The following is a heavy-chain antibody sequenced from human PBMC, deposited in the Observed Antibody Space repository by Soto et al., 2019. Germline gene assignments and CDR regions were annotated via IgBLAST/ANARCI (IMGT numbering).Heavy chain of an antibody. D-gene: IGHD3-22*01. CDR2: INPNSGGT. CDR3: ARDSSGHYIDY. V-gene: IGHV1-2*02. J-gene: IGHJ4*02. CDR1: GYTFTGYY. Sequence: ASVKVSCKASGYTFTGYYMHWVGQAPGQGLEWMGWINPNSGGTNYAQKFQGRVTMTRDTSISTAYMELSRLGSDDTAVYYCARDSSGHYIDYWGQGTLVTVSS.